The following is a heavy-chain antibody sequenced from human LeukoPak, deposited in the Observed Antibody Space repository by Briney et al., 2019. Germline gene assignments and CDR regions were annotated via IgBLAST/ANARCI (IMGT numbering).Heavy chain of an antibody. V-gene: IGHV3-30*02. CDR3: AKDGRDHYVSGSYYRGVPALDY. D-gene: IGHD3-10*01. Sequence: PGGSLRLSCAASGFTFSSYGMHWVRKAPGKGLEWVAFIRYDGSNKYYGVSVKGRFTISRDNSKNTLFLQMNSLRVENTAVYYCAKDGRDHYVSGSYYRGVPALDYWGQGTLVTVSS. CDR1: GFTFSSYG. CDR2: IRYDGSNK. J-gene: IGHJ4*02.